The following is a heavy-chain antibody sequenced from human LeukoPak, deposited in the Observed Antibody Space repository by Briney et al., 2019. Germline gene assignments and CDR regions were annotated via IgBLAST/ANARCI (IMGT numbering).Heavy chain of an antibody. CDR2: FDPEDGET. Sequence: VLVKVSCKVSGYTLTELSMHWVRQAPGKGLEWMGGFDPEDGETIYAQKFQGRVTMTEDTSTDTAYMELSSLRSEDTAVYYCATDLNSGYDPLFDYWGQGTLVTVSS. V-gene: IGHV1-24*01. J-gene: IGHJ4*02. CDR3: ATDLNSGYDPLFDY. D-gene: IGHD5-12*01. CDR1: GYTLTELS.